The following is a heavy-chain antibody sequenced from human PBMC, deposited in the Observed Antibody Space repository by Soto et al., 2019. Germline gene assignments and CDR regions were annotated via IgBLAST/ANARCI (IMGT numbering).Heavy chain of an antibody. J-gene: IGHJ6*02. CDR2: INPSGGST. Sequence: ASVKVSCKASGYTFTSYYMHWVRQAPGQGLEWMGIINPSGGSTSYAQKFQGRVTMTRDTSTSTVYMELSSLRSEDTAVYYCAKHLSIVAAGSENYYYYYGMDVWGQGPTVTVPS. CDR1: GYTFTSYY. V-gene: IGHV1-46*01. CDR3: AKHLSIVAAGSENYYYYYGMDV. D-gene: IGHD6-13*01.